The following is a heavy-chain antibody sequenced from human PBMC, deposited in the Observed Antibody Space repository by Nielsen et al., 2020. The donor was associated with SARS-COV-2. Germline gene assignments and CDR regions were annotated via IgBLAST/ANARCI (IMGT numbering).Heavy chain of an antibody. Sequence: WIRQPPGKGLEWMTSISYDGSNEHYADSVKGRFNISRDNSNNMEYLQMNSLKPEDTAVYYCARETLDYTSSFVDYWGQGTLVTVSS. CDR2: ISYDGSNE. CDR3: ARETLDYTSSFVDY. V-gene: IGHV3-30-3*01. J-gene: IGHJ4*02. D-gene: IGHD2-2*02.